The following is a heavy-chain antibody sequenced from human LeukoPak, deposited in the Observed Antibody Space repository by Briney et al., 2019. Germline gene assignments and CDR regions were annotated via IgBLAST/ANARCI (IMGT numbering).Heavy chain of an antibody. J-gene: IGHJ4*02. V-gene: IGHV3-23*01. CDR3: ASWSSGYESDY. D-gene: IGHD5-12*01. Sequence: GGSLRLSCAASGFTFSSYAMSWVRQAPGKGLEWVSAISGSGGSTYYADSVRGRFTISRYNSKNTLYLQMNSLRAEDTAVYYRASWSSGYESDYWGQGTLVTVSS. CDR1: GFTFSSYA. CDR2: ISGSGGST.